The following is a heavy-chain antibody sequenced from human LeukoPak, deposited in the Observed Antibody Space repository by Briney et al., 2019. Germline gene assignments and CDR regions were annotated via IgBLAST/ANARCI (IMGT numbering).Heavy chain of an antibody. CDR3: ARGSDGDLDY. V-gene: IGHV4-34*01. J-gene: IGHJ4*02. CDR2: INHSGST. CDR1: GGSFSGYY. D-gene: IGHD4-17*01. Sequence: SETLSLTCAVYGGSFSGYYWSWIRQPPGKGLEWIGEINHSGSTNYNPSLKSRATISVDTSKNQFSLKLSSVTAADTAVYYCARGSDGDLDYWGQGTLVTVSS.